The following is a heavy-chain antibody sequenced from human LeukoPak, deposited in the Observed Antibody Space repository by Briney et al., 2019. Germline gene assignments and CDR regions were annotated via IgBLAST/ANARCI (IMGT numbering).Heavy chain of an antibody. CDR3: ARDGRTTAVGATTFDY. CDR1: GYTFTSYY. CDR2: INPSGGST. D-gene: IGHD1-26*01. V-gene: IGHV1-46*01. J-gene: IGHJ4*02. Sequence: GASVKVSCKASGYTFTSYYMHWARQAPGQGLEWMGIINPSGGSTSYAQKFQGRVTMTRDTSTSTVYMELSSLRSEDTAVYYCARDGRTTAVGATTFDYWGQGTLVTVSS.